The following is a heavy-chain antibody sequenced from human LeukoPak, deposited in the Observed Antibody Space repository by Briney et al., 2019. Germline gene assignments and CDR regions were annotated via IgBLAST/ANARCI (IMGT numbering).Heavy chain of an antibody. CDR2: INHSGST. V-gene: IGHV4-34*01. J-gene: IGHJ4*02. CDR1: GGSFSGYY. D-gene: IGHD6-6*01. Sequence: SETLSLTCAVYGGSFSGYYWSWIRQPPGKGLEWIGEINHSGSTNYNPSLKSRVTISVDKSKNQFSLKLSSVTAADTAVYYCARIPYASSSGGVYWGQGTLVTVSS. CDR3: ARIPYASSSGGVY.